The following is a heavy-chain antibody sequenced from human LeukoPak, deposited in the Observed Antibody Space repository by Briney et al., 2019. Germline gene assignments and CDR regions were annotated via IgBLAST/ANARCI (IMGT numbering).Heavy chain of an antibody. CDR1: GGTFSSYA. D-gene: IGHD3-22*01. Sequence: PSVKVSCKASGGTFSSYAISWVRQAPGQGLEWMGGIIPIFGTANYAQKFQGRVTITTDESTSTAYMELSSLRSEDTAVYYCARTRATYYYDSSGYYDYWGQGTLVTVSS. CDR3: ARTRATYYYDSSGYYDY. V-gene: IGHV1-69*05. J-gene: IGHJ4*02. CDR2: IIPIFGTA.